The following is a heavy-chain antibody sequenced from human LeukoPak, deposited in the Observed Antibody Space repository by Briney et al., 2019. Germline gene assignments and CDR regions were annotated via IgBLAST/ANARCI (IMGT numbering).Heavy chain of an antibody. J-gene: IGHJ4*02. D-gene: IGHD5-12*01. V-gene: IGHV3-74*01. CDR3: TSLRSDWAGSSFDY. CDR2: IKGDGSST. Sequence: GGSLRLSCEASGFTFSSYWMHWVRQAPGKGLVWVSRIKGDGSSTNYAESVKGRFTISRDNAKNTAYLQMNSLKTEDTAVYYCTSLRSDWAGSSFDYWGQGTLITVSS. CDR1: GFTFSSYW.